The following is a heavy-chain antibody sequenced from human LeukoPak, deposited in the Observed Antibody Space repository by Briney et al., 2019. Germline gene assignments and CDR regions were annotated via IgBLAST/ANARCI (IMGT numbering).Heavy chain of an antibody. D-gene: IGHD5-18*01. V-gene: IGHV3-30*04. CDR2: ISYDGSNK. J-gene: IGHJ4*02. CDR3: AREGVQLWCFDY. Sequence: GGSLRLSCAASGFTFSSYVMHWVRQAPGKGLEWVAVISYDGSNKYYADSVKGRFTISRDNSKNMLYLQMNSLRAEDTAVYYCAREGVQLWCFDYWGQGTLVTVSS. CDR1: GFTFSSYV.